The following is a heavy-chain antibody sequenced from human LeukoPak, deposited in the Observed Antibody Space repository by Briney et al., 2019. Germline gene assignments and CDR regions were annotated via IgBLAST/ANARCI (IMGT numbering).Heavy chain of an antibody. CDR2: IYHGDSDT. CDR1: GYSFTRYW. Sequence: GESLKISCKGSGYSFTRYWIGWVRQMPGKSLEWRGIIYHGDSDTRYSPSFQGQVTISADKSISTAYLQWSSLKASDTDMYYCATATPTHHFDYWGQGTLVTVSS. CDR3: ATATPTHHFDY. J-gene: IGHJ4*02. V-gene: IGHV5-51*01. D-gene: IGHD5-24*01.